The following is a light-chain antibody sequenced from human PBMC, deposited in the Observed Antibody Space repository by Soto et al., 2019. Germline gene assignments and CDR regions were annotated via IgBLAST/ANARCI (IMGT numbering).Light chain of an antibody. V-gene: IGKV3-11*01. CDR3: QQRRSWPPTIT. CDR2: DAS. J-gene: IGKJ5*01. CDR1: QSVSTY. Sequence: EIVLTQSPATLSLSPGERDTFSCRAIQSVSTYLAWYQQRPGQAPRLLIYDASYRATDIPPRFSGSGSGTDFTLTISSLEPEDFAVYYCQQRRSWPPTITFGQGTRLEIK.